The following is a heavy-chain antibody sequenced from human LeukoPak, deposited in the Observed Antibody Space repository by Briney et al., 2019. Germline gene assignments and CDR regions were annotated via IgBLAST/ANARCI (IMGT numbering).Heavy chain of an antibody. J-gene: IGHJ4*02. CDR1: GFYFSSYS. V-gene: IGHV3-53*01. Sequence: GGSLRLSCAASGFYFSSYSMNWVRQAPGKGLEWVSVIYTDGSTFYADSVKGRFTISRDNSKNTLYLQMNSLRADDTGVYYCARDDVAVAGDDYWGQGTLVTVSS. D-gene: IGHD6-19*01. CDR3: ARDDVAVAGDDY. CDR2: IYTDGST.